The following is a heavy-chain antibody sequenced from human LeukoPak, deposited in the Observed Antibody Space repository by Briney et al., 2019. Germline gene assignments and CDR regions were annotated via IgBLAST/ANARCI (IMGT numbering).Heavy chain of an antibody. V-gene: IGHV1-18*01. D-gene: IGHD6-13*01. CDR3: ARVSIAAAGTGGNY. Sequence: ALVKVSCKASGYTFTSYGISWVRQAPGQGLEWMGWISAYNGNTNYAQKLQGRVTMTTDTSTSTAYMELRSLRSDDTAVYYCARVSIAAAGTGGNYWGQGTLVTVSS. CDR2: ISAYNGNT. J-gene: IGHJ4*02. CDR1: GYTFTSYG.